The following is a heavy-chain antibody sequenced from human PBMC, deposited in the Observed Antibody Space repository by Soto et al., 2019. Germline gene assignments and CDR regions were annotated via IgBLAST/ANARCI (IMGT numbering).Heavy chain of an antibody. V-gene: IGHV1-46*03. J-gene: IGHJ6*03. CDR2: INPSDGST. CDR1: GYTFTSYG. Sequence: ASVKVSCKASGYTFTSYGISWVRQAPGQGLEWMGIINPSDGSTSYAQKFQGRVTMTRDTSTSTVYMELSSLRSEDTAVYYCARGAGGDYEYYYYYMDVWGKGTTVTVSS. CDR3: ARGAGGDYEYYYYYMDV. D-gene: IGHD4-17*01.